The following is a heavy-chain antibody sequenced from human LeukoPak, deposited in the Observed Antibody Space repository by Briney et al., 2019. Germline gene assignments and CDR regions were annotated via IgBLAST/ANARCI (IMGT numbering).Heavy chain of an antibody. CDR3: ARVAAAYDTFSYHGMDV. Sequence: PGGSLRLSCAASGFDFSINAMHWVRQAPGKGLEWVSLISYDGSKKYYADSVKGRFTISRGNSKITLHLQMNSLRPEDAAVYYCARVAAAYDTFSYHGMDVWGQGTTVIVSS. CDR2: ISYDGSKK. J-gene: IGHJ6*02. CDR1: GFDFSINA. D-gene: IGHD2/OR15-2a*01. V-gene: IGHV3-30-3*01.